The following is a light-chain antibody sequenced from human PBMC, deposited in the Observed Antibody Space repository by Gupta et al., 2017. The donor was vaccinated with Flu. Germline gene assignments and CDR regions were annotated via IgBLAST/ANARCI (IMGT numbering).Light chain of an antibody. CDR3: QQYHKGPPIT. J-gene: IGKJ1*01. Sequence: ATLSVSPGGRATLSCRASQSAGSDLAWYQQRPGQSTRLLIYAASSRATGVPARFSGGGSGTEFTLTISSLQSEDLATYYCQQYHKGPPITIGQGTKVEFK. CDR2: AAS. CDR1: QSAGSD. V-gene: IGKV3-15*01.